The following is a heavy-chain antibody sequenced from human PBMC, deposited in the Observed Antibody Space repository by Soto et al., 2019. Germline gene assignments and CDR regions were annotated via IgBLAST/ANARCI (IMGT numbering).Heavy chain of an antibody. D-gene: IGHD6-13*01. Sequence: QVQVVESGGGVVQPGRSLRLSCAASGFTFSSYGMHWVRQAPGKGLEWVAVISYDGSNKYYADSVKGRFTISRDNSKNTLYLQINSLRAEDTAVYYCAKDIAAASWNGMDVWGQGTTVTVSS. V-gene: IGHV3-30*18. CDR1: GFTFSSYG. J-gene: IGHJ6*02. CDR3: AKDIAAASWNGMDV. CDR2: ISYDGSNK.